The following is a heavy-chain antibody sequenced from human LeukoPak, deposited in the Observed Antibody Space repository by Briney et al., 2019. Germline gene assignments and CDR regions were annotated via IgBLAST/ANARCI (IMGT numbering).Heavy chain of an antibody. Sequence: ASVKVSCKASGCTFTSYGITWVRQAPGQGLEWMGGISAHYGNTNYAQKFQGRLTMTTDTSTNTAYMELRSLRPDDTAVYFCARDFFHGHCSGLTCFLLDSWGQGSLVTVSS. J-gene: IGHJ4*02. CDR2: ISAHYGNT. D-gene: IGHD2-15*01. V-gene: IGHV1-18*01. CDR3: ARDFFHGHCSGLTCFLLDS. CDR1: GCTFTSYG.